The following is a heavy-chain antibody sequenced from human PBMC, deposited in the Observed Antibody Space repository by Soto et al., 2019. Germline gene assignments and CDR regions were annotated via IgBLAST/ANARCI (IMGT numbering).Heavy chain of an antibody. CDR1: GGSCSGYY. CDR2: INHSGST. Sequence: LSLTCAVDGGSCSGYYWSWIRKTQGKGLEWIGEINHSGSTNYNPSLKSRVTISVDTSKNQFSLKLSSVTAADTAVYYCARMGGIKGSLWHLGPYYGMDVWGQGTTVTVSS. CDR3: ARMGGIKGSLWHLGPYYGMDV. D-gene: IGHD3-10*01. J-gene: IGHJ6*02. V-gene: IGHV4-34*01.